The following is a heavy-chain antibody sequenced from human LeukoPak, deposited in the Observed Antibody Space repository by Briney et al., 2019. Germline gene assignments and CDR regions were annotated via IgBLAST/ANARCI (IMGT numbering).Heavy chain of an antibody. Sequence: GGSLRLSCAASGFSFSSYWMHWVRQGPGKGLVWVSRISSDGSSTTYADSVKGRFTISRDNAKSTLYLQMNSLRAEDTAVYYCARDLSGEDFDYWGQGTLVTVSS. V-gene: IGHV3-74*01. CDR2: ISSDGSST. CDR1: GFSFSSYW. CDR3: ARDLSGEDFDY. J-gene: IGHJ4*02. D-gene: IGHD3-10*01.